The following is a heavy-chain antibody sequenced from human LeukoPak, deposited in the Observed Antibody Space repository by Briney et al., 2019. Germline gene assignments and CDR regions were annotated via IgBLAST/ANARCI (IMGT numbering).Heavy chain of an antibody. CDR1: GFTFSNYA. CDR3: AKGQERTRIAARPSAFDF. V-gene: IGHV3-23*01. J-gene: IGHJ4*02. CDR2: ISGSGGST. Sequence: PGGSLRLSCAASGFTFSNYAMSWVRQAPGKGLEWVSAISGSGGSTYYADSVKGRFTISRDNSKNTLYLQMNSLRADDTAIYYCAKGQERTRIAARPSAFDFWGQGTLVTVSS. D-gene: IGHD6-6*01.